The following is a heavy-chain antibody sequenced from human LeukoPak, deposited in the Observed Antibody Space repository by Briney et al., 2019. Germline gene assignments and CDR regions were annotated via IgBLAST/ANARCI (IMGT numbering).Heavy chain of an antibody. CDR2: IYTSGST. J-gene: IGHJ4*02. CDR3: ARDDWDSSGYYPTLN. Sequence: SETLSLTCTVSGGSISSYYWSWIRQPAGKGLEWIGRIYTSGSTNYNPSFKSRVTMSVDTSKNQFSLKLSSVTAADTAVYYCARDDWDSSGYYPTLNWGQGTLVTVSS. V-gene: IGHV4-4*07. CDR1: GGSISSYY. D-gene: IGHD3-22*01.